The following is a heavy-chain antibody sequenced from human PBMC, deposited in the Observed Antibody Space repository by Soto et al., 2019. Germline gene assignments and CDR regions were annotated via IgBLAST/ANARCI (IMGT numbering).Heavy chain of an antibody. Sequence: ASVKVSCKASGYNFTSYYMHWVRQAPGQGLEWMGRIDPNSGGTNYAQKFQGWVTMTRDTSISTAYMELSRLRSDDTAVYYCARTGSGSYLLYGMDVWGQGTTVTVSS. V-gene: IGHV1-2*04. D-gene: IGHD3-10*01. CDR1: GYNFTSYY. CDR3: ARTGSGSYLLYGMDV. J-gene: IGHJ6*02. CDR2: IDPNSGGT.